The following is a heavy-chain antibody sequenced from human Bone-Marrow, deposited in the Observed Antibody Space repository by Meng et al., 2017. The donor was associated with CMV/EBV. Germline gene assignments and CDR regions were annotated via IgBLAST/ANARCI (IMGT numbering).Heavy chain of an antibody. CDR3: TRDVLGGFDP. CDR2: TYYRSKWYS. CDR1: GDSVFSRSAA. D-gene: IGHD3-16*01. J-gene: IGHJ5*02. V-gene: IGHV6-1*01. Sequence: SQTLSLTCAISGDSVFSRSAAWNWIRQSPSRGLEWLGRTYYRSKWYSEYAVSLRGRITINPDTSKNQFSLQLNSVTPEDTAVYYCTRDVLGGFDPWGQGTLVTVSS.